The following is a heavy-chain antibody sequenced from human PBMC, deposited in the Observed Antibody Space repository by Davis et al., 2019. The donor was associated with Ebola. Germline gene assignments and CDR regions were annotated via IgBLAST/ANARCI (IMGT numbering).Heavy chain of an antibody. CDR1: GFTFSSYS. D-gene: IGHD3-3*01. J-gene: IGHJ5*02. CDR3: AKGSGFWSGYSSWFDP. Sequence: GGSLRLSCAASGFTFSSYSMSWVRQAPGKGLEWVSAISGSGGSTYYADSVKGRFTISRDNSKNTLYLQMNSLRAEDTAVYYCAKGSGFWSGYSSWFDPWGQGTLVTVSS. V-gene: IGHV3-23*01. CDR2: ISGSGGST.